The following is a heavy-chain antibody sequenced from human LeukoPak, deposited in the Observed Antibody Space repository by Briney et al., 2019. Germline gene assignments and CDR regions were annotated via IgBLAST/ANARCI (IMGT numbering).Heavy chain of an antibody. CDR3: ARVLYGSGSYSPYFDY. CDR2: IYSGGST. CDR1: GFTFSRCP. D-gene: IGHD3-10*01. Sequence: GGSLRLSCSASGFTFSRCPMTWVRQAPGKGLEWVSFIYSGGSTYYADSVMGRFTISRDNSKNALYLQMNSLRAEDTAVYYCARVLYGSGSYSPYFDYWGQGTLVTVSS. J-gene: IGHJ4*02. V-gene: IGHV3-53*01.